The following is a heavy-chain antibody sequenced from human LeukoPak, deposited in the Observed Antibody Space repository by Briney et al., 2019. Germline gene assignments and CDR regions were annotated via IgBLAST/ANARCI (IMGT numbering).Heavy chain of an antibody. V-gene: IGHV3-7*01. CDR2: IKQDGSEK. CDR3: ARDGDPIVVVPAASGFDY. Sequence: GGSLRLSCAASGFTVSSNYMSWVRQAPGKGLEWVANIKQDGSEKYYVDSVKGRFTISRDNAKNSLYLQMNSLRAEDTAVYYCARDGDPIVVVPAASGFDYWGQGTLVTVSS. CDR1: GFTVSSNY. J-gene: IGHJ4*02. D-gene: IGHD2-2*01.